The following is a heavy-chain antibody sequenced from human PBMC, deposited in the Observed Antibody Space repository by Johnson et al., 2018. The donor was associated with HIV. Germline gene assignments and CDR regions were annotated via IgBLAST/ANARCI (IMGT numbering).Heavy chain of an antibody. D-gene: IGHD5-24*01. Sequence: QVQLVESGGGVVQPGRSLRLSCAASGFTFSSYDMHWVRQAPGKGLEWVAFIRYDGSNKYHADSVKGRFTISRDNSKNTLYLQMGSLRAEDMAVYYCAKDIYGYDAFDIWGQGSMVTFSS. V-gene: IGHV3-30*02. CDR2: IRYDGSNK. CDR3: AKDIYGYDAFDI. CDR1: GFTFSSYD. J-gene: IGHJ3*02.